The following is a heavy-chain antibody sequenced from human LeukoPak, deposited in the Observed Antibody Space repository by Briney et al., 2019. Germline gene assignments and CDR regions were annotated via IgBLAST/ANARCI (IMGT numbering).Heavy chain of an antibody. Sequence: GGSLRLSCAASGFTFDDYGMSLVRQAPGKGLGWVSGINWNGGRTGYADSVKGRCSISRDNAKNSLYLQMNSLRAEDTALYYCARGGNYDFWSGYWVLDYWGQGTLVTVSS. V-gene: IGHV3-20*04. J-gene: IGHJ4*02. CDR1: GFTFDDYG. CDR3: ARGGNYDFWSGYWVLDY. CDR2: INWNGGRT. D-gene: IGHD3-3*01.